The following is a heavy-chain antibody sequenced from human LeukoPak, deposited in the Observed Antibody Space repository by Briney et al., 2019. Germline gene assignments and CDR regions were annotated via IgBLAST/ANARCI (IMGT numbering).Heavy chain of an antibody. Sequence: SETLSLTCTVSGGSISSYYWSWIRQPPGKGLEWIGYIYYSGSTNYNPSLKSRVTVSVDTSKNQFSLKLTSVTTADTAVYYCARGYCSGGSCYAGRYSYDYWGQGTLVTVSS. V-gene: IGHV4-59*01. D-gene: IGHD2-15*01. CDR1: GGSISSYY. CDR3: ARGYCSGGSCYAGRYSYDY. CDR2: IYYSGST. J-gene: IGHJ4*02.